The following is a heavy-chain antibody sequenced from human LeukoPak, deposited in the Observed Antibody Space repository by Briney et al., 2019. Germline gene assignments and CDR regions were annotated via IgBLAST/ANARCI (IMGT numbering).Heavy chain of an antibody. D-gene: IGHD2-2*01. V-gene: IGHV3-7*01. CDR2: IKQDGSDK. CDR3: ARDYCSSTSCYFDY. Sequence: GGSLRLSCAASGFTFSSYWMSWVRQAPGKGLEWVANIKQDGSDKYYVDSVKGRFTISRDNAKNSLYLQMNSLRAEDTAVYYCARDYCSSTSCYFDYWGQGTLVTVSS. J-gene: IGHJ4*02. CDR1: GFTFSSYW.